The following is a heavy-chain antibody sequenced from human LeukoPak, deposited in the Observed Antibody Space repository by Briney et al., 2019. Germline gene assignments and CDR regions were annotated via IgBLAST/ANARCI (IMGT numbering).Heavy chain of an antibody. CDR2: IIPIFGTA. D-gene: IGHD6-13*01. Sequence: VASVKVSCKASGGTFSSYAISWVRQAPGPGLEWMGRIIPIFGTANYAQKFQGRVTITTDESTSTAYMELSSLRSEDTAVYYCARAIAAAGKYYFDYWGQGTLVTVSS. CDR3: ARAIAAAGKYYFDY. CDR1: GGTFSSYA. J-gene: IGHJ4*02. V-gene: IGHV1-69*05.